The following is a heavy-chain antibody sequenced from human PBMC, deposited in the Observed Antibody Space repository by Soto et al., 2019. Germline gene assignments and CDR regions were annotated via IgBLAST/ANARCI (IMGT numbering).Heavy chain of an antibody. CDR1: GYTFTSYG. Sequence: ASVKVSCKASGYTFTSYGISWVRQAPGQGLEWMGWISAYNGNTNYAQKLQGRVTMTTDTSTSTAYMELRSLRSDDTAVYYCARDRPGIAAAGWLDPWGQETLVTVAS. J-gene: IGHJ5*02. CDR2: ISAYNGNT. CDR3: ARDRPGIAAAGWLDP. V-gene: IGHV1-18*01. D-gene: IGHD6-13*01.